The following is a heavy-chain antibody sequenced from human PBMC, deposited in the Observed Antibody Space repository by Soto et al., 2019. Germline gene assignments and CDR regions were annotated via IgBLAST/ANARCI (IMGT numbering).Heavy chain of an antibody. J-gene: IGHJ4*02. CDR1: GYTFTDYY. Sequence: GASVKVSCKASGYTFTDYYMHWVRQAPGQGLEWMGWINPNSGGTNYAQKFQDRVTMTRVTSISTAYMELSRLTSDDTAVYYCARAGLTTLELATTYWGQGTLVTVSS. CDR2: INPNSGGT. D-gene: IGHD5-12*01. CDR3: ARAGLTTLELATTY. V-gene: IGHV1-2*02.